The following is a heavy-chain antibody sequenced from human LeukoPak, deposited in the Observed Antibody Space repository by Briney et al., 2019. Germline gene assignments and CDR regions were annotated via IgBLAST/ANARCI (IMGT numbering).Heavy chain of an antibody. CDR3: ARGTVGAGVFDI. Sequence: GGSLRLSCAASGFSFRSYDTHWVRQATGKGLEWVSAIATTGDTYYPGSVKGRFTISRENAKNSLYLQMNSLRAGDTAVYYCARGTVGAGVFDIWGPGTMVTVSS. CDR1: GFSFRSYD. J-gene: IGHJ3*02. V-gene: IGHV3-13*01. CDR2: IATTGDT. D-gene: IGHD1-26*01.